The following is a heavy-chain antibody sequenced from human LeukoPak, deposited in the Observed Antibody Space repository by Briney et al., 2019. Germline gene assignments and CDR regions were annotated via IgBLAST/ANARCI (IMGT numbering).Heavy chain of an antibody. J-gene: IGHJ4*01. V-gene: IGHV4-59*08. CDR2: IYSTGSA. CDR3: ARHRDYYDT. CDR1: GGSISSYY. Sequence: PSETLSLTCTVSGGSISSYYWSWIRQPPGKGLEWIGHIYSTGSANYNPSLKSRVLISGDTSKNQISLKLTSVTAADTAVYFCARHRDYYDTWGHGTLVTVSS. D-gene: IGHD3-22*01.